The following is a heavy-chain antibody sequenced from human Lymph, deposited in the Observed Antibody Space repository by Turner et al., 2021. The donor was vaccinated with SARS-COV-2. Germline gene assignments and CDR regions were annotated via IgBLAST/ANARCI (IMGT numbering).Heavy chain of an antibody. CDR3: ARIVAPGMGGGVYYYYYGMDV. V-gene: IGHV1-69*10. CDR2: IIPMLGIA. D-gene: IGHD6-13*01. Sequence: QVQLVQSGAEVKKPGSSVKVSCKASGGTFSSSAISWVRQAPGQGLEWMGVIIPMLGIANYAQKFQGRVTITADKSTSIAYIELSSLRSEDTAVYYCARIVAPGMGGGVYYYYYGMDVWGQGTTVTVSS. CDR1: GGTFSSSA. J-gene: IGHJ6*02.